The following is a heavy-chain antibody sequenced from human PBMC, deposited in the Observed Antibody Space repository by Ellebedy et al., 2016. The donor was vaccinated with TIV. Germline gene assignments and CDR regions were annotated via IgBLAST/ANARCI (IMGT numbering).Heavy chain of an antibody. CDR2: INPSSGST. D-gene: IGHD3-22*01. V-gene: IGHV1-46*04. Sequence: AASVKVSCKASGYTFSNYFVHWVRQAPGQGLEWMGIINPSSGSTTSAQKLQGRLTMNRDTSTSTVYMELSSLRSEDTAVYYCARARSSGWLHTPDYWGQGLLVTVSS. CDR1: GYTFSNYF. J-gene: IGHJ4*02. CDR3: ARARSSGWLHTPDY.